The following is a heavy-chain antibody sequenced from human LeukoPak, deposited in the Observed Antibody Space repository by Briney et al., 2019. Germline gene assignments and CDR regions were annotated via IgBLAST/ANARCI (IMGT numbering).Heavy chain of an antibody. D-gene: IGHD1-1*01. J-gene: IGHJ4*02. CDR2: INTDGRST. Sequence: GGSLRLSCAASRFPFNTYWMHWVRQAPGKGLVWVSRINTDGRSTTYADSVKGRFTISRDNAKNTLYLQMNSLRAEDTAVYYCAKDPDWNLKYYFDYWGQGTLVTVSS. CDR1: RFPFNTYW. CDR3: AKDPDWNLKYYFDY. V-gene: IGHV3-74*01.